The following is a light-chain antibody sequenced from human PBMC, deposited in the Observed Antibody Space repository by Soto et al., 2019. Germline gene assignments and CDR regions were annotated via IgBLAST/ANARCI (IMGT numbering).Light chain of an antibody. CDR2: AAS. Sequence: IQVTQSPPTLSASVGDRVTITCRASQGIRNDLGWYQQKPGKVPKLLIYAASTLQSGVPSRFSGSGSGRDFTLTISSLQPEDFATYYCLLDYAYFWAFGQGTKVDIK. V-gene: IGKV1-6*01. CDR3: LLDYAYFWA. J-gene: IGKJ1*01. CDR1: QGIRND.